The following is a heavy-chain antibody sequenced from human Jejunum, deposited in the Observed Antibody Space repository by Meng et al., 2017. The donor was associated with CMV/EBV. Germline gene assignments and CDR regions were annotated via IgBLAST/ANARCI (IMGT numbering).Heavy chain of an antibody. J-gene: IGHJ5*02. CDR3: LTYTSSSHSFGP. D-gene: IGHD6-6*01. Sequence: KVSCKASGDTPTADFMFWVRQAPGQGLEWMGWINSHSGATQYAQKFQGRVTMTRDTSISTVYMDLSSLRSDDTADYYCLTYTSSSHSFGPWGQGTLVTV. V-gene: IGHV1-2*02. CDR1: GDTPTADF. CDR2: INSHSGAT.